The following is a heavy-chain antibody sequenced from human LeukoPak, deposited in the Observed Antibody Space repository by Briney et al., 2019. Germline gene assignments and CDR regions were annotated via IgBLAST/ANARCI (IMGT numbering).Heavy chain of an antibody. CDR3: ARDLTGGYSYGDY. J-gene: IGHJ4*02. CDR1: GFTFSSYE. V-gene: IGHV3-48*03. CDR2: ISSSGSTI. D-gene: IGHD5-18*01. Sequence: PGGSLRLSCAASGFTFSSYEMNWVRLAPGKGLEWVSYISSSGSTIYYADSVKGRFTISRDNAKNSLYLQMNSLRAEDTAVYYCARDLTGGYSYGDYWGQGTLVTVSS.